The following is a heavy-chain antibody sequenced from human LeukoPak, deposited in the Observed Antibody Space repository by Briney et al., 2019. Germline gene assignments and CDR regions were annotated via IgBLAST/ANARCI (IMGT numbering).Heavy chain of an antibody. V-gene: IGHV1-69*05. CDR3: ARDLGGYDFWSGYLNWFDP. Sequence: SVKVSCKASGGTFSSYAISWVRQAPGQGLEWMGGIIPIFGTANYAQKFQGRVTITTDESTSTAYMELRSLRSEDTAVYYCARDLGGYDFWSGYLNWFDPWGQGTLVTVSS. J-gene: IGHJ5*02. D-gene: IGHD3-3*01. CDR1: GGTFSSYA. CDR2: IIPIFGTA.